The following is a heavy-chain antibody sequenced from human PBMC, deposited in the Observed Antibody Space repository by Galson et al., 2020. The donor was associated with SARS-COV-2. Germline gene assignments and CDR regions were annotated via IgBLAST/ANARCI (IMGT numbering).Heavy chain of an antibody. D-gene: IGHD6-19*01. CDR1: GFTFKDYW. CDR3: TREGWQGGY. J-gene: IGHJ4*02. V-gene: IGHV3-7*01. CDR2: IKGDGSER. Sequence: EGSLRLSCAVSGFTFKDYWMSWVRQAPGKGLEWVANIKGDGSERNYVDSVKGRFSISRDNAVNSLYLQMNSLRGEDTAVYYCTREGWQGGYWGQGTRVTVSS.